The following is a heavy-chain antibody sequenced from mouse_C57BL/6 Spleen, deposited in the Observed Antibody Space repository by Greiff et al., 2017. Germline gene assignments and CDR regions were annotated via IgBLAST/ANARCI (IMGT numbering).Heavy chain of an antibody. Sequence: EVQLLQSGPELVKPGASVKIPCKASGYTFTDYNMDWVKQTHGKSLEWIGAINPNNGGTIYTQKFKGKATLTVDKSSSTAYMELRSLTSEDTAVYYCARDPYYYGSSYWYFDVWGTGTTVTVSS. V-gene: IGHV1-18*01. D-gene: IGHD1-1*01. CDR3: ARDPYYYGSSYWYFDV. CDR1: GYTFTDYN. CDR2: INPNNGGT. J-gene: IGHJ1*03.